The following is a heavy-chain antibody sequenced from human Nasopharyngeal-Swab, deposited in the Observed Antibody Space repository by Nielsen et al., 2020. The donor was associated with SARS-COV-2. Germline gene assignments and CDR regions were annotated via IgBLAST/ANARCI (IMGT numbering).Heavy chain of an antibody. Sequence: SVKVSCKASGYTFTTYTMNWVRQAPGQGLEWMGGIIPIFGTANYAQKFQGRVTITADESTSTAYMELSSLRSEDTAVYYCARGDYGGNSDFWGQGTLVTVSS. J-gene: IGHJ4*02. CDR3: ARGDYGGNSDF. D-gene: IGHD4-23*01. CDR2: IIPIFGTA. V-gene: IGHV1-69*13. CDR1: GYTFTTYT.